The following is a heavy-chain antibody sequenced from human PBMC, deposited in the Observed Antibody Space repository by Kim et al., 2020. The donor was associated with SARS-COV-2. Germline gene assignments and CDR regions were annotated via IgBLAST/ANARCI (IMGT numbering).Heavy chain of an antibody. D-gene: IGHD6-6*01. CDR3: ARHTRSTSSPYDY. CDR1: GYSFTTYW. V-gene: IGHV5-51*01. Sequence: GESLKISCKGSGYSFTTYWIGWVRQMPGKGLEWMGIIYPGDSDTRYSPSFQGQVTISADKSISTAYLQLSSLKASDTAMYYCARHTRSTSSPYDYWGQGALVTVSS. CDR2: IYPGDSDT. J-gene: IGHJ4*02.